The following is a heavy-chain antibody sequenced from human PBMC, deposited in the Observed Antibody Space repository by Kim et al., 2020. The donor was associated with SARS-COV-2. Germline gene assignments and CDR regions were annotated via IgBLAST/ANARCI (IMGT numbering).Heavy chain of an antibody. D-gene: IGHD6-6*01. J-gene: IGHJ4*02. Sequence: GGSLRLSCAASGFTVSSNYMSWVRQAPGKGLEWVSVIYSGGSTYYADSVKGRFTISRDNSKNTLYLQMNSLRAEDTAVYYCARGNSSSWFWFDYWGQGTLVTVSS. CDR1: GFTVSSNY. CDR2: IYSGGST. CDR3: ARGNSSSWFWFDY. V-gene: IGHV3-53*01.